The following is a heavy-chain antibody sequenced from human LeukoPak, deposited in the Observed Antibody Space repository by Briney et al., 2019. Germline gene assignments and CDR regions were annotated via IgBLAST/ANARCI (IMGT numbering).Heavy chain of an antibody. CDR3: ARGMSPGPGGSGSPHFDY. V-gene: IGHV1-2*04. CDR2: INPNSGGT. Sequence: ASVKVSCKASGYTFTGYYMHWVRQAPGQGLEWMGWINPNSGGTNYAQKFQGWVTMTRDTSISTAYMELSRLRSDDTAVYYCARGMSPGPGGSGSPHFDYWGQGTLVTVSS. J-gene: IGHJ4*02. D-gene: IGHD6-19*01. CDR1: GYTFTGYY.